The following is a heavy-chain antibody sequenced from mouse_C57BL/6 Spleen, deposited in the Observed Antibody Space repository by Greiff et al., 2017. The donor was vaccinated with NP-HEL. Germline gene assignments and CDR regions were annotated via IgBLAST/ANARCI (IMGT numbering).Heavy chain of an antibody. CDR3: AREGASTVVAGAMDY. D-gene: IGHD1-1*01. Sequence: EVHLVESGGGLVKPGGSLKLSCAASGFTFSSYAMSWVRQTPEKRLEWVATISDGGSYTYYPDNVKGRFTISRDNAKNNLYLQMSHLKSEDTAMYYCAREGASTVVAGAMDYWGQGTSVTVSS. CDR1: GFTFSSYA. V-gene: IGHV5-4*01. J-gene: IGHJ4*01. CDR2: ISDGGSYT.